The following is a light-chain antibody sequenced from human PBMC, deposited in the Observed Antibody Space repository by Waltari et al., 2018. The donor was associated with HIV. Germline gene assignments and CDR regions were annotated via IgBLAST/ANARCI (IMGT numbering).Light chain of an antibody. CDR3: QVWDSSSDHHYV. CDR1: NIGSNT. V-gene: IGLV3-21*04. J-gene: IGLJ1*01. CDR2: YDS. Sequence: SYVLTQPPSVSVAPGKTARITCGGNNIGSNTVHWYQQKPGQAPVLVIYYDSDRPSGIPERFSGSNSGNTATLTISRVEAGDEADYYCQVWDSSSDHHYVFGTGTKVTVL.